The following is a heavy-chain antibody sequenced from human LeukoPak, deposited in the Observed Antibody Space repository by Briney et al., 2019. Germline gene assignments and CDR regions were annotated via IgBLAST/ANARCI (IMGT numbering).Heavy chain of an antibody. J-gene: IGHJ6*03. Sequence: GGSLRLSCAASGFTFSTYAISWVRQAPGKGLEWVSVISGSGGSTYYADSVKGRFTISRDNSKSTLYLQMNSLRAEDSAVYYCAKDGREQLVWYYYYYMDVWGKGTTVTVSS. CDR2: ISGSGGST. CDR3: AKDGREQLVWYYYYYMDV. CDR1: GFTFSTYA. V-gene: IGHV3-23*01. D-gene: IGHD6-6*01.